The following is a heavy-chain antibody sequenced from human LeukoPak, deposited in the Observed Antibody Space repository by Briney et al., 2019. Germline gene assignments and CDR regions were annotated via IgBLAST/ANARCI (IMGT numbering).Heavy chain of an antibody. Sequence: SETLSLTCTLSGGSISSYYWSWIRQPPGKGLEWIGYIYYSGSTNYNPSLKSRVTISVDTSKNQFSLKLSSVTAADTAVYYCARVPPSYYGSGSYYNSPDYWGQGTLVTVSS. CDR3: ARVPPSYYGSGSYYNSPDY. CDR2: IYYSGST. CDR1: GGSISSYY. V-gene: IGHV4-59*01. D-gene: IGHD3-10*01. J-gene: IGHJ4*02.